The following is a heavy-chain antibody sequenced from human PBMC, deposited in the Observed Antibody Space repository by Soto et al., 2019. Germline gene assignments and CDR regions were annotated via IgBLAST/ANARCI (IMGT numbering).Heavy chain of an antibody. J-gene: IGHJ4*02. V-gene: IGHV3-23*01. CDR2: ISGSGGST. D-gene: IGHD3-10*01. CDR1: GFTFSSYA. Sequence: GGSLRLSCAASGFTFSSYAMSWVRQAPGKGLEWVSAISGSGGSTYYADSVKGRFTISRDNSKNTLYLQMNSLRAEDTAVYYCAKRLLWFGELLYPEFDYWGQGTLVTVSS. CDR3: AKRLLWFGELLYPEFDY.